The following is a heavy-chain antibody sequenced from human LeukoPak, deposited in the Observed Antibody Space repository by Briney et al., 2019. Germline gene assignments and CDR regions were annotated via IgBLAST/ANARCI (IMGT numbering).Heavy chain of an antibody. CDR2: INHSGST. Sequence: PSETLSLTCAVYGGSFSGYYWSWIRQPPGKGLEWIGEINHSGSTNYNPSLKSRVTISVDTSKNQFSLKLSSVTAADTAVYYCARGPYYFDSSGNFDYWGQGTLVTVSS. D-gene: IGHD3-22*01. J-gene: IGHJ4*02. CDR1: GGSFSGYY. CDR3: ARGPYYFDSSGNFDY. V-gene: IGHV4-34*01.